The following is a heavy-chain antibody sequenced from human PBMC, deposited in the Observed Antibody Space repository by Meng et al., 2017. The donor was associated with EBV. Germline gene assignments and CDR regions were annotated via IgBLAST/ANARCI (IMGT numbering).Heavy chain of an antibody. D-gene: IGHD6-19*01. CDR3: ARVGIAVAGTGDY. Sequence: QVQLVQSGVEVKKPGAPVRVSCKASGYTFTGYYRHWVRQAPGQGLEWMGRINPNSGGTNYAQKFQGRVTMTRDTSISTAYMERSRLRSDDTAVYYCARVGIAVAGTGDYWGQGTLVTVSS. V-gene: IGHV1-2*06. J-gene: IGHJ4*02. CDR1: GYTFTGYY. CDR2: INPNSGGT.